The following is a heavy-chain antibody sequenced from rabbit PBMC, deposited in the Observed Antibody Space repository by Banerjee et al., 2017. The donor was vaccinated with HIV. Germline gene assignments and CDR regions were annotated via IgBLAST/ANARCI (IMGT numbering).Heavy chain of an antibody. CDR2: INSSSGNT. D-gene: IGHD4-1*01. V-gene: IGHV1S40*01. CDR3: ARRGSDWADDL. Sequence: QSLQESGGGLFQPGGSLALTCKASGFSFSNKYVMCWVRQAPGKGLEWIACINSSSGNTVYATWAKGRFTISKTSSTTMTLQMTSLTAADTATYFCARRGSDWADDLWGPGTLVTVS. J-gene: IGHJ6*01. CDR1: GFSFSNKYV.